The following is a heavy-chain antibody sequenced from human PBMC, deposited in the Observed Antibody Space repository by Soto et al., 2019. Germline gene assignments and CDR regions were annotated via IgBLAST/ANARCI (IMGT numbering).Heavy chain of an antibody. V-gene: IGHV3-64*01. CDR3: ARRGYSGYEIDY. Sequence: EVQLVESGGGLVQPGGSLRLSCAASGFTFSSYAMHGVRQAPGKGLEYVSDISSNGGSTYYANSVKDRFTISRDNSKNTLYLQMGSLRAEDMAVYYCARRGYSGYEIDYWGQGTLVTVSS. CDR1: GFTFSSYA. D-gene: IGHD5-12*01. CDR2: ISSNGGST. J-gene: IGHJ4*02.